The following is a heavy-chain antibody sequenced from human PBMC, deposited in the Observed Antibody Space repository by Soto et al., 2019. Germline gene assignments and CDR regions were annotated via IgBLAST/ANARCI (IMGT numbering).Heavy chain of an antibody. D-gene: IGHD2-8*02. CDR1: GGSFSGYH. V-gene: IGHV4-34*01. CDR3: ARRTGGYYYYYYGMDV. J-gene: IGHJ6*02. CDR2: INHSGST. Sequence: SETLSLTCAVYGGSFSGYHWSWIRQPPGKGLEWIGEINHSGSTNYNPSLKSRVTISVDTSKNQFSLKLSSVTAADTAVYYCARRTGGYYYYYYGMDVWGQGTTVTVS.